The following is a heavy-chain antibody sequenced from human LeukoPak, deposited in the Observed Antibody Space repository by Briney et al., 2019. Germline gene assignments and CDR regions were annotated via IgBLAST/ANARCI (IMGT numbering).Heavy chain of an antibody. CDR2: IIPIFGTA. Sequence: SVKVSCKASGCTFTIYAISLVRQAPGHGLELMGGIIPIFGTASYAQKFQGRVTITVDKSTSTAYMEMSSLRSEDTAVYYCARMGTAGDYWGQGTLVTVSS. J-gene: IGHJ4*02. V-gene: IGHV1-69*06. CDR3: ARMGTAGDY. D-gene: IGHD2-21*02. CDR1: GCTFTIYA.